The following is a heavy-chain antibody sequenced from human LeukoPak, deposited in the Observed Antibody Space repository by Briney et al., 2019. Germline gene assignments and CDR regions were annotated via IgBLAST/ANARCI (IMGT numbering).Heavy chain of an antibody. CDR1: GGSFSGYY. Sequence: ETPSLTCAVYGGSFSGYYWSGIRQPPGKGLEWIGEINHSGSTTYNPSLQSRVPISVDTSKNQFSLKLSSVTAADTAVYYCASGYGVRWGQGTLVTVSS. J-gene: IGHJ4*02. CDR3: ASGYGVR. CDR2: INHSGST. V-gene: IGHV4-34*01. D-gene: IGHD4-17*01.